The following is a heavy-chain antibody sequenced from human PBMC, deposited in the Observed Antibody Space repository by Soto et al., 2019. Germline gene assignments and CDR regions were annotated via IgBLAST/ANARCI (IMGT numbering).Heavy chain of an antibody. J-gene: IGHJ3*02. CDR1: GFSRSTSGLG. CDR2: IYWDDDK. D-gene: IGHD3-9*01. Sequence: SGPTLVNPTQTLTLTCTFSGFSRSTSGLGVGWIRQPPGKALEWLALIYWDDDKRYSPSLKSRLTITKDTYKNEVVLTMTNMDPVDIATYFCAFTIHSGFDWLPLDAFDIWGQGTMVTVS. V-gene: IGHV2-5*02. CDR3: AFTIHSGFDWLPLDAFDI.